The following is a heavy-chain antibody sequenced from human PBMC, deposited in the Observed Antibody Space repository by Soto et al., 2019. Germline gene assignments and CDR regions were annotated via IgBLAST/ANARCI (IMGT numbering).Heavy chain of an antibody. D-gene: IGHD3-22*01. CDR3: ARHVTRGNMIVVVPNWFEP. V-gene: IGHV4-39*01. Sequence: SETLSLTCTVSGGSISSSSYYWVWIRQPPGKGREGIGSIYYSGSTYYNPALKSRVTISVDTSKNQFSLKLSSVTAADTAVYYCARHVTRGNMIVVVPNWFEPWGQGTLVTVSS. CDR1: GGSISSSSYY. CDR2: IYYSGST. J-gene: IGHJ5*02.